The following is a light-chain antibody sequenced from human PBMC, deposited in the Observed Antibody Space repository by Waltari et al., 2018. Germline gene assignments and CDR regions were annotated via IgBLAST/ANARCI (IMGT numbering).Light chain of an antibody. J-gene: IGLJ1*01. V-gene: IGLV2-14*01. Sequence: QSALTQPASVSGSPGQSITISCSGTDSDVGAYDFVSCYQQHPGNAPHLIIYEVSNRPSGISNRFSASKSGNTASLTISGLQAEEEADYYCSSYTTSSAPGVFGTGTRVTVL. CDR1: DSDVGAYDF. CDR2: EVS. CDR3: SSYTTSSAPGV.